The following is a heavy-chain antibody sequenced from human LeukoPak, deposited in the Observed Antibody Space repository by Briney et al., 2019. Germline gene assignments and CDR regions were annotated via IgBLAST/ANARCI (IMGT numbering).Heavy chain of an antibody. CDR3: VREAGYCAGACIKSNWFDP. V-gene: IGHV3-23*01. CDR2: ISNGKT. D-gene: IGHD2-21*02. Sequence: GGSLRLSCAASGFPFSNHAMSWVRQPPGKGLQWVSAISNGKTYYADSVRGRFTISRDDSTNMVYLQMYSLRVDDTARYYCVREAGYCAGACIKSNWFDPWGQGTLVTVSS. CDR1: GFPFSNHA. J-gene: IGHJ5*02.